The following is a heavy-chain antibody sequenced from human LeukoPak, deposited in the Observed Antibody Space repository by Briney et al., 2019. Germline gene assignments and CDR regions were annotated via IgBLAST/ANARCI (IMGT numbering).Heavy chain of an antibody. V-gene: IGHV3-23*01. CDR3: AKRVPYSSSSVYFDC. Sequence: GGSLRLSCAASGFPFSSYAMSWVRQAPGKGLEWISAMADGGTSTYYADSVKGRFTISRDNSKSTLYLQMNSLRADDTAVYYCAKRVPYSSSSVYFDCWGQGDLVTVSP. CDR1: GFPFSSYA. D-gene: IGHD6-6*01. J-gene: IGHJ4*02. CDR2: MADGGTST.